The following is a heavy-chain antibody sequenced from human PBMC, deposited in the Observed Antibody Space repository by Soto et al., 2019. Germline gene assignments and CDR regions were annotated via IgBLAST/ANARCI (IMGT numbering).Heavy chain of an antibody. CDR2: IYYSGST. D-gene: IGHD3-10*01. CDR1: GGSISSYY. CDR3: ARVFGGPGWFDP. V-gene: IGHV4-59*01. Sequence: PSETLSLTCTVSGGSISSYYWSWIRQPPGKGLEWIGYIYYSGSTNYNPSLKSRVTISVDTSKNQFSLKLSSVTAADTAVYYCARVFGGPGWFDPWGQGTLVTVSS. J-gene: IGHJ5*02.